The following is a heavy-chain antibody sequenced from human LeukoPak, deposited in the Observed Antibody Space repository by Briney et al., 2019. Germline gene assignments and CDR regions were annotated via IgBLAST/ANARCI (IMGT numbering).Heavy chain of an antibody. CDR3: ARHTTGFDY. Sequence: SETLSLTCTVSGGSISSYYWSWIRQPPGKGLEWIGYIYYSVSTNYNPSLKSRVTISVDTSKNQFSLKLSSVTAADTAVYYCARHTTGFDYWGQGTLVTVSS. D-gene: IGHD4-17*01. CDR1: GGSISSYY. CDR2: IYYSVST. V-gene: IGHV4-59*08. J-gene: IGHJ4*02.